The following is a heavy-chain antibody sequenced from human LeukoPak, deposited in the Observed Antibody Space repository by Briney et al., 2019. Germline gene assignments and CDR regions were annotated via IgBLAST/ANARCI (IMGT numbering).Heavy chain of an antibody. Sequence: GGSLRLSCAASGFTVSGNYMNWVRQAPGKGLEWVSVIFSGGSTYYADSVKGRFTISRHNSKNTLYLQMNSLRAEDTAMHYCARDKDYIWAFDIWGQGTMVTVSS. J-gene: IGHJ3*02. V-gene: IGHV3-53*04. CDR1: GFTVSGNY. CDR2: IFSGGST. D-gene: IGHD3-10*01. CDR3: ARDKDYIWAFDI.